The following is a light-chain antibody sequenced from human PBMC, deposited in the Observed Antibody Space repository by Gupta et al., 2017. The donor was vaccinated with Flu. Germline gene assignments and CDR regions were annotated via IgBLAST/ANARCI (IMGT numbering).Light chain of an antibody. J-gene: IGKJ2*01. CDR1: QRTSNY. V-gene: IGKV1-39*01. Sequence: PYSLSASVGDRVTSTFRASQRTSNYLNWYQQEPGRAPELLIYAASKLQSGVPSRFSGSGSGTDFSLTISRLQPKNFATYYCQQRDSSPYTFGQGTKLEIK. CDR3: QQRDSSPYT. CDR2: AAS.